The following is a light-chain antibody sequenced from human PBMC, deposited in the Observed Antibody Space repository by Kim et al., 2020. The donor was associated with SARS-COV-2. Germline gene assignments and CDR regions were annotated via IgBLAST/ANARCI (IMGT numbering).Light chain of an antibody. CDR3: QQYNSHSPSWT. V-gene: IGKV1-5*01. J-gene: IGKJ1*01. CDR2: DAS. CDR1: QSIRSW. Sequence: DIQMIQSPSTLSASVGDRVTITCRASQSIRSWLAWYQQKPGKAPKVLIYDASSLESGVPSRFSGSGSGTEFTLTISSLQPDDFATYYCQQYNSHSPSWTFGQGTKVDIK.